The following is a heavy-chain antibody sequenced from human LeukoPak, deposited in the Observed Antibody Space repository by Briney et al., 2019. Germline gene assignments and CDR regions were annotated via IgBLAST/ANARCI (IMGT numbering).Heavy chain of an antibody. J-gene: IGHJ4*02. CDR2: IYYSGST. V-gene: IGHV4-39*01. Sequence: SETLSLTCTVSGGSISSSSNYWGWIRQPPGKGLEWIGSIYYSGSTYYKPSLKSRVTISVDTSKNQFSLKVNSVTAADTAVYYCVSWELATSGFDYWGQGTLVTVSS. D-gene: IGHD5-24*01. CDR1: GGSISSSSNY. CDR3: VSWELATSGFDY.